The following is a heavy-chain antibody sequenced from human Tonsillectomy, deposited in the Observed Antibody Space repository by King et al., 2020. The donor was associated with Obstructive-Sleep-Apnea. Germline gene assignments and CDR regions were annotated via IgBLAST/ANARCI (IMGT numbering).Heavy chain of an antibody. CDR2: ISYDGSNK. CDR1: GFTFSSYA. D-gene: IGHD6-13*01. Sequence: QLVQSGGGVVQPGRSLRLSCAASGFTFSSYAIHWVRQAPGKGLEWVAVISYDGSNKYYADSVKGRFTISRDNSKNTLYLQMNSLRAEDTAVYYCARDRSSSWLGAFDIWGQGTMVTVSS. V-gene: IGHV3-30*04. J-gene: IGHJ3*02. CDR3: ARDRSSSWLGAFDI.